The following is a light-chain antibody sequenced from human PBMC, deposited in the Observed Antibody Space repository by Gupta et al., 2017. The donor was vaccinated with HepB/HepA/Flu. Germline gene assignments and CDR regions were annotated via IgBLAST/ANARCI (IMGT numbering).Light chain of an antibody. V-gene: IGKV3-15*01. CDR2: GAS. J-gene: IGKJ2*04. CDR3: QQYRNWPMGS. CDR1: QSISNN. Sequence: EIVMTQSPATLSVSPGKRATLSCRASQSISNNLAWYQHKPGQAPRLLIYGASTRDTGVPARFSGSGYGKEFTLTITSRQSEDSAVYYCQQYRNWPMGSFGQGTXLEIK.